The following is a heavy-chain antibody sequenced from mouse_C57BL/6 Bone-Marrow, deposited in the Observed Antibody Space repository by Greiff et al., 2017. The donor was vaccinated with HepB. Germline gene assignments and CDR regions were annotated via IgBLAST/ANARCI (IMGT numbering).Heavy chain of an antibody. CDR3: ARDYYYGSTYYYAMDY. Sequence: EVKLMESGGGLVKPGGSLKLSCAASGFTFSSYAMSWVRQTPEKRLEWVATISDGGSYTYYPENVKGRFTISRDNAKNNLYLQMSHLKSEDTAMYYCARDYYYGSTYYYAMDYWGQGTSVTVSS. J-gene: IGHJ4*01. D-gene: IGHD1-1*01. V-gene: IGHV5-4*01. CDR1: GFTFSSYA. CDR2: ISDGGSYT.